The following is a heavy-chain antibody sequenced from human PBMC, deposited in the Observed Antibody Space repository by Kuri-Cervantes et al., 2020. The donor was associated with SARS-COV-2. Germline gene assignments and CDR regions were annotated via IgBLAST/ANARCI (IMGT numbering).Heavy chain of an antibody. CDR1: GFTFSSYW. D-gene: IGHD3-16*01. Sequence: GGSLRLSCAASGFTFSSYWMHWVRQAPGKGLEWVAIMRGDGGEQYYADSVRGRFSISRDNSKNSVYVEMNSLRAEDTAVYYCARVVRSGSSGQVLYGLGYFHHMDVWGNGTTVTVSS. CDR3: ARVVRSGSSGQVLYGLGYFHHMDV. J-gene: IGHJ6*03. CDR2: MRGDGGEQ. V-gene: IGHV3-7*01.